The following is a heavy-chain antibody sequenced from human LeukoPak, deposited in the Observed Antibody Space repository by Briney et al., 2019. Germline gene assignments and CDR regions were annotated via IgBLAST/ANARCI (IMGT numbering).Heavy chain of an antibody. CDR2: IGDSGNT. Sequence: SETLSLTCTVSGGSISRYYWSWIRRPPGKGLEWLGYIGDSGNTNYNPSLKSQVTISVDKSKNQFSLKLSFVTAADTAMYYCARSDYHNSGSHTVFDAFDIWGQGTRVTVSS. V-gene: IGHV4-59*01. J-gene: IGHJ3*02. CDR3: ARSDYHNSGSHTVFDAFDI. CDR1: GGSISRYY. D-gene: IGHD3-10*01.